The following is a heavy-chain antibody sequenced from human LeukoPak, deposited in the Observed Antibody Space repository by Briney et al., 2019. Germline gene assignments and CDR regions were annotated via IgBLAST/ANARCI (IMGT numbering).Heavy chain of an antibody. D-gene: IGHD1-26*01. CDR2: INGERSTT. CDR1: GFTFSSYW. J-gene: IGHJ4*02. V-gene: IGHV3-74*01. Sequence: PGGSLRLSCAASGFTFSSYWMHWVRHAPRKGVVWVSRINGERSTTSYADSVKGRFTISRDNAKNTLYLQMNSLRVEDTAVYYCARSRSSGFDSWGQGTLVTVSS. CDR3: ARSRSSGFDS.